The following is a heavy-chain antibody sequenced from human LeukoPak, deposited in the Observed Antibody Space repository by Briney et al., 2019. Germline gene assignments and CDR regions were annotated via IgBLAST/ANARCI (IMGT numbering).Heavy chain of an antibody. CDR3: ARAYPPFAAIFDY. V-gene: IGHV3-30*02. J-gene: IGHJ4*02. CDR2: VRDDGSSQ. D-gene: IGHD2-2*01. CDR1: VFTFSRYS. Sequence: PGGSLRLSCAASVFTFSRYSMNRVRQAPGKGLDWVAFVRDDGSSQKYAATVKGRFTTSRDNSKNTLYLQMNNLRPEDTAVYYCARAYPPFAAIFDYWGQGTLVTVSS.